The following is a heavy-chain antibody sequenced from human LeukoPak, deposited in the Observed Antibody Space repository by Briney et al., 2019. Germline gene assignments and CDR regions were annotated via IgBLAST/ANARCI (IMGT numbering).Heavy chain of an antibody. J-gene: IGHJ4*02. CDR3: ARDSYYGSGSYTW. CDR2: INHSLST. V-gene: IGHV4-34*01. CDR1: GGSLSEYY. D-gene: IGHD3-10*01. Sequence: SETLSLTCAVYGGSLSEYYWSWIRQPPGKGLEWIGEINHSLSTNYNPSLKSRVALSVDTSKNQISLKLSSVTAADTAVYYCARDSYYGSGSYTWWGQGTLVTVSS.